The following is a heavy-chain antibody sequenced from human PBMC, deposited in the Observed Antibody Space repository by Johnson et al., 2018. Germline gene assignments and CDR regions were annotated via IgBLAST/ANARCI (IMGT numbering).Heavy chain of an antibody. J-gene: IGHJ6*02. CDR3: AREYSSSQMGSYGMDG. V-gene: IGHV3-13*01. CDR1: GFTFSSYD. CDR2: IGTAGDT. Sequence: VQLVQSGGGLVQPGGSXRLSCAASGFTFSSYDMHWVRQATGKGLEWVSGIGTAGDTYYPGSVKGRFTISRENAKNSLYLQMNSLRAEDTAVYYCAREYSSSQMGSYGMDGWGQGTTVTVSS. D-gene: IGHD6-13*01.